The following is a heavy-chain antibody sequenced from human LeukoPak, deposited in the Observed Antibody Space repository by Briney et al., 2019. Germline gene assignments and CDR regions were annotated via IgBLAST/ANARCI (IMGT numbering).Heavy chain of an antibody. J-gene: IGHJ4*02. CDR3: AKDRSPVGLSGYFDY. D-gene: IGHD1-26*01. Sequence: GGSLRLSCAASGFTFSNYGMHWVRQAPGKGLEWVAVISYDGSSKYYADSVKGRFTISRDNSKNTQYLQMNSLRAEDTAVYCCAKDRSPVGLSGYFDYWGQGTLVTVSS. CDR1: GFTFSNYG. CDR2: ISYDGSSK. V-gene: IGHV3-30*18.